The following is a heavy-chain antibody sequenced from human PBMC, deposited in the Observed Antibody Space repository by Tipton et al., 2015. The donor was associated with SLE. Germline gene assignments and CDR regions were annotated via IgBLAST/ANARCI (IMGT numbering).Heavy chain of an antibody. Sequence: TLSLTCAVYGGSFSGYYWSWIRQPPGKGLEWIGEINHSGSTNYNPSLKSRVTISVDTSKNQFSLKLSSVTAADTAVYYCARNPYSGSYLDAFDIWGQGTMVTVSS. CDR1: GGSFSGYY. V-gene: IGHV4-34*01. CDR3: ARNPYSGSYLDAFDI. D-gene: IGHD1-26*01. CDR2: INHSGST. J-gene: IGHJ3*02.